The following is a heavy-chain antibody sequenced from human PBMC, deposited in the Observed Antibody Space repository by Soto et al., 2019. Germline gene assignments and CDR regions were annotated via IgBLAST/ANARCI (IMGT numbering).Heavy chain of an antibody. CDR2: IYYSGNT. D-gene: IGHD6-13*01. CDR3: AREEIGSSRDDFHI. Sequence: QVQLQESGPGLVKPSETLSLTCTVSGGSISSYYWSCIRQPPGKGLEWIGYIYYSGNTNYNPSPKSRLTISVDTSKNQFSLKLSPVTAADKAVYYCAREEIGSSRDDFHIWGQGTMVTVSS. J-gene: IGHJ3*02. V-gene: IGHV4-59*01. CDR1: GGSISSYY.